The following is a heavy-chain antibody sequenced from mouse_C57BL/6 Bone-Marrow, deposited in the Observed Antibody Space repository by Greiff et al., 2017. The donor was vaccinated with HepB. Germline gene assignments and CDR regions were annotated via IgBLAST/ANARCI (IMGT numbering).Heavy chain of an antibody. V-gene: IGHV2-9*01. CDR2: MWGGGST. J-gene: IGHJ4*01. CDR3: AKGGNYGYAMDY. Sequence: VKVVESGPGLVAPSQSLSITCTVSGFSLTSYGVDWVRQPPGKGLEWLGVMWGGGSTNYNSARMSRLSISKDNSKSQVCLKMNSRQTDDTAMYCCAKGGNYGYAMDYWGQGTSVTVSS. D-gene: IGHD2-1*01. CDR1: GFSLTSYG.